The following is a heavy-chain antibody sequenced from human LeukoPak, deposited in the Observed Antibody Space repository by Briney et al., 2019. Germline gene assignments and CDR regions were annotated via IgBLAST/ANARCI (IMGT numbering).Heavy chain of an antibody. J-gene: IGHJ5*02. CDR3: ARVGGGLNTPADP. D-gene: IGHD3-16*01. Sequence: GESLRISCQGSGYRFSNYWISWVRQMPGKGLEWMGRIDPSDSYTNYSPSFQGHVTISADKSISTAYLQWSSLKASDTAMYYCARVGGGLNTPADPWGQGTLVTVSS. CDR1: GYRFSNYW. V-gene: IGHV5-10-1*01. CDR2: IDPSDSYT.